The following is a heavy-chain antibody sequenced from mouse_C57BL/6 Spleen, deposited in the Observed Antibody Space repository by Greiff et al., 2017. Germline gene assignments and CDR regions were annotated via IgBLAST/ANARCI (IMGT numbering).Heavy chain of an antibody. V-gene: IGHV10-1*01. D-gene: IGHD2-3*01. CDR2: IRSKSNNYAT. Sequence: EVQLVESGGGLVQPKGSLKLSCAASGFSFTTYAMNWVRQAPGKGLEWVARIRSKSNNYATYYADSVKDRFTISRDDSESMLYLQMNNLKTEDTAMYYCVRHPGYSYTMDYWGQGTSVTVSS. J-gene: IGHJ4*01. CDR1: GFSFTTYA. CDR3: VRHPGYSYTMDY.